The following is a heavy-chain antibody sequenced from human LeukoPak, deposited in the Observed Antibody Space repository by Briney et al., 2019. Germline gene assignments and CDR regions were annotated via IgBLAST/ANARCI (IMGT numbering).Heavy chain of an antibody. Sequence: GGSLRLSCAASGFTFSSYAMSWVRQAPGKGLERVSAISGSGGSTYYADSVKGRFTISRDNSKNTLYLQMNSLRAEDTAVYYCAKDFGVVTSFVAVPWGQGTLVTVSS. V-gene: IGHV3-23*01. CDR3: AKDFGVVTSFVAVP. D-gene: IGHD2-21*02. J-gene: IGHJ5*02. CDR2: ISGSGGST. CDR1: GFTFSSYA.